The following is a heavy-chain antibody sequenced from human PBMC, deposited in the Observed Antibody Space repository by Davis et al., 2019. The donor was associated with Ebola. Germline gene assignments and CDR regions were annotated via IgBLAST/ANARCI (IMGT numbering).Heavy chain of an antibody. Sequence: GESLKISCAASGITFSSYSMNWVRQAPGKGLEWVSSISRSSSYIYYADSVKGRFTISRDNAKNSLYLQMNSLRAEDTAVYYCARDRGNTAGGYWGQGTLVTVSS. J-gene: IGHJ4*02. CDR3: ARDRGNTAGGY. CDR2: ISRSSSYI. D-gene: IGHD4-23*01. V-gene: IGHV3-21*01. CDR1: GITFSSYS.